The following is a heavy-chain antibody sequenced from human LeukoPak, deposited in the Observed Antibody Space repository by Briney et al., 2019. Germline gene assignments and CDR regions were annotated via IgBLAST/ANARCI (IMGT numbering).Heavy chain of an antibody. CDR2: IKSKTDGGTT. D-gene: IGHD6-19*01. J-gene: IGHJ3*02. V-gene: IGHV3-15*01. CDR3: TTDTTIAVAGKEKDAFDI. CDR1: GFTFNNYA. Sequence: GGSLRLSCAASGFTFNNYAMSWVRQAPGKGLEWVGRIKSKTDGGTTDYAAPVKGRFTISRDDSKNTLCRQMNSLKTEDTAVYYCTTDTTIAVAGKEKDAFDIWGQGTMVTVSS.